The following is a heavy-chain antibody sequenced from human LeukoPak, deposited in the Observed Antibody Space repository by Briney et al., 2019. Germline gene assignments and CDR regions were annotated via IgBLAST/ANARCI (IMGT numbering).Heavy chain of an antibody. D-gene: IGHD1-1*01. CDR3: ARDNARRYDY. J-gene: IGHJ4*02. CDR2: IYHSGST. V-gene: IGHV4-30-2*01. CDR1: GGSISSGGYY. Sequence: SETLSLTCTVSGGSISSGGYYWGWIRQPPGKGLEWIGYIYHSGSTYYNPSLKSRVTISVDRSKNQFSLKLSSVTAADTAVYYCARDNARRYDYWGQGTLVTVSS.